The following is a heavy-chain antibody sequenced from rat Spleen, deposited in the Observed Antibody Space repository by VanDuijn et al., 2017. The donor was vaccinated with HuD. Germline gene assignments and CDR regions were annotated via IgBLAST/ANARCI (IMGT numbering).Heavy chain of an antibody. Sequence: EVQLVESGGGLVQPGRSLKLSCAASGFTFSDHFMAWVRQAPTKGLEWVASISTSGGSTYYRDSVKGRFTVSRDNAKSTLYLQMDSLRSEDTATYYCARENAYYGIGFDNWGQGVMVTVSS. CDR1: GFTFSDHF. CDR2: ISTSGGST. CDR3: ARENAYYGIGFDN. J-gene: IGHJ2*01. D-gene: IGHD1-6*01. V-gene: IGHV5-25*01.